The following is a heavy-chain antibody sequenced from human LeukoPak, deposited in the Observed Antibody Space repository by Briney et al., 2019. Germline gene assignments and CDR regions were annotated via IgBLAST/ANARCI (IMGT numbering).Heavy chain of an antibody. J-gene: IGHJ4*02. CDR1: GGSVGSSTYY. CDR3: ARDSWLREESSGWGWKY. Sequence: PPETLSLTCTVSGGSVGSSTYYWSWIRQPPGKGLEWIGYIYYSGSTIYNPSLKSRVTISIDTSKNQISLKLNSVTAADTAVYYCARDSWLREESSGWGWKYWGQGALVTVSS. V-gene: IGHV4-61*01. D-gene: IGHD6-19*01. CDR2: IYYSGST.